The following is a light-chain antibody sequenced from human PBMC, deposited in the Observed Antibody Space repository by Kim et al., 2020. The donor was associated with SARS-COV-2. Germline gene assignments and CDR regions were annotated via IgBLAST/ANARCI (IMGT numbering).Light chain of an antibody. J-gene: IGLJ3*02. V-gene: IGLV6-57*01. CDR3: QSYDSTIQV. Sequence: GKTVTLSCARSSGTIAYNYVQWYQQRPGSSPTTVIYENDRRPSGVPTRFSGSIDSSTNAASLTISGLTSEDEADYYCQSYDSTIQVFGGGTKLTVL. CDR1: SGTIAYNY. CDR2: END.